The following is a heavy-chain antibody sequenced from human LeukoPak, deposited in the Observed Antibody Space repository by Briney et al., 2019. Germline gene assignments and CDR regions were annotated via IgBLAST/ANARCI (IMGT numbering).Heavy chain of an antibody. V-gene: IGHV1-18*01. CDR3: ARDETGEYDY. Sequence: ASVKVSCKASGSAISWVRQAPGQGLEWRGWINVYNGHTKYSQKFQGRVTMTTDTSTYTVYMELRSLTSDDTAVFYCARDETGEYDYWGQGTLVTVSS. D-gene: IGHD3-10*01. CDR2: INVYNGHT. CDR1: GSA. J-gene: IGHJ4*02.